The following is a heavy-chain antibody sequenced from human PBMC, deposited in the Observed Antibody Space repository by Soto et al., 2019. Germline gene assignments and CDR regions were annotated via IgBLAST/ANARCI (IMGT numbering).Heavy chain of an antibody. CDR1: GGSISSGGYS. Sequence: SETLSLTCAVSGGSISSGGYSWSWIRQPPGKGLEWIGYIYHSGSTYYNPSLKSRVTISVDRSKNQFSLKLSSVTAADTAVYYCAGGATYYYDSSGYPAFDYGGQGTLVTVPS. D-gene: IGHD3-22*01. V-gene: IGHV4-30-2*01. CDR2: IYHSGST. CDR3: AGGATYYYDSSGYPAFDY. J-gene: IGHJ4*02.